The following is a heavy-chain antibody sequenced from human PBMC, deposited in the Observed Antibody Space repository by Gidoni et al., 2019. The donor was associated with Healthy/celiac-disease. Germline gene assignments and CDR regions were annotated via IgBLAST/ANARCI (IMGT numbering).Heavy chain of an antibody. CDR2: IYWDDDK. V-gene: IGHV2-5*02. D-gene: IGHD3-10*01. J-gene: IGHJ6*02. CDR1: GFSLITSGVC. CDR3: AHRGVIASSDYYYYGMDV. Sequence: QITLKESGPTLVKPTQTLPLTCTFSGFSLITSGVCVGWIRQPPGKALEWLALIYWDDDKRYIPSLKSRLTITKDTSKNQVVLTMTNMDPVDTATYYCAHRGVIASSDYYYYGMDVWGQGTTVTVSS.